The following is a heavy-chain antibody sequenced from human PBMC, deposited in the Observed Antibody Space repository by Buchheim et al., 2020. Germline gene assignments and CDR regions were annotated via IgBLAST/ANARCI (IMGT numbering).Heavy chain of an antibody. J-gene: IGHJ4*02. Sequence: QVQLVQSGAEVKKPGSSVKVSCKASGGTFSSYAISWVRQAPGQGLEWMGGIIPIFGTANYAQKFQGRVTITADESKRTAYMELSSLRSEDTAVYYCARHSEDKPHYYDSSGYFDYWGQGTL. CDR1: GGTFSSYA. D-gene: IGHD3-22*01. V-gene: IGHV1-69*01. CDR3: ARHSEDKPHYYDSSGYFDY. CDR2: IIPIFGTA.